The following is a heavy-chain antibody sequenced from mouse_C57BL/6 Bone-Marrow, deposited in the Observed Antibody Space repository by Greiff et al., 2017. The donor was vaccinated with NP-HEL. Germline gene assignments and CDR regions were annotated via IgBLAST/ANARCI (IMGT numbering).Heavy chain of an antibody. D-gene: IGHD2-3*01. V-gene: IGHV1-43*01. CDR1: GYSFTGYY. CDR3: ARFYDGYPWYFDV. Sequence: EVQLQQSGPELVKPGASVKISCKASGYSFTGYYMHWVKQSSEKSLEWIGEINPSTGGTSYNQKFKGKATLTVDKSSSTAYMQLKSLTSEDSAVYYCARFYDGYPWYFDVWGTGTTVTVSS. J-gene: IGHJ1*03. CDR2: INPSTGGT.